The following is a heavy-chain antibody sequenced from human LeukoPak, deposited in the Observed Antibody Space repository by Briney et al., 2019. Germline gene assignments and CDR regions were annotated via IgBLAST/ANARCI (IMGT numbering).Heavy chain of an antibody. Sequence: GESLKISCKGSGYSFTSYWIGWVRQMPRKGLEWMVIIYPGNSDARYSPSFQGQVTISADKSISTAYLQWSSLEAADTAMYYWARHAGAGGSGYFDYWGQGTLVTVSS. CDR3: ARHAGAGGSGYFDY. CDR2: IYPGNSDA. CDR1: GYSFTSYW. D-gene: IGHD6-25*01. J-gene: IGHJ4*02. V-gene: IGHV5-51*01.